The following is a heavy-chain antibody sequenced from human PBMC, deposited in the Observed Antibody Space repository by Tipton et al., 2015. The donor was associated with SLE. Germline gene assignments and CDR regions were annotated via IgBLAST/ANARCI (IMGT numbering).Heavy chain of an antibody. CDR3: ARTLGAIAHTVYDAFDI. J-gene: IGHJ3*02. D-gene: IGHD1-26*01. CDR2: IHYSGTT. V-gene: IGHV4-28*01. CDR1: GYSIRSGYY. Sequence: LRLSCAVSGYSIRSGYYWGWIRQSPGKGLEWIGYIHYSGTTHDNPSLKSRVTMSVDMSKNQFSLRLTSVTAADTAVYYCARTLGAIAHTVYDAFDIWGQGKMVTVSS.